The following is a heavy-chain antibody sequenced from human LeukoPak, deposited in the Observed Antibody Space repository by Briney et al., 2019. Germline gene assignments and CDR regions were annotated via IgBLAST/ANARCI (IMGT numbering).Heavy chain of an antibody. CDR1: GYTFTGYY. CDR3: ARDRSYTSSYYDH. D-gene: IGHD6-13*01. V-gene: IGHV1-2*02. CDR2: INPNSGAT. Sequence: GASVKVSCKASGYTFTGYYMHWVRQAPGQGLEWMGWINPNSGATNYAQKFQGRVTMTRDTSSSTAYMDLSRLTSDDTAVYYCARDRSYTSSYYDHWGQGTLVTVSS. J-gene: IGHJ4*02.